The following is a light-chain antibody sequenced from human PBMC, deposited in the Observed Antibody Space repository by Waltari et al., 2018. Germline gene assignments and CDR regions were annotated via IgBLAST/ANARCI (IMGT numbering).Light chain of an antibody. CDR1: QRINTL. CDR2: DVS. V-gene: IGKV1-5*01. Sequence: IQMHQPPSASSSSVVDSVTITCQASQRINTLMTWYQQRPGKAPKVLIYDVSTLESGVPSRFSGSGSGTEFTVAINNLQPEDIATYYCQQYDRYYTFGQGTKLEIK. CDR3: QQYDRYYT. J-gene: IGKJ2*01.